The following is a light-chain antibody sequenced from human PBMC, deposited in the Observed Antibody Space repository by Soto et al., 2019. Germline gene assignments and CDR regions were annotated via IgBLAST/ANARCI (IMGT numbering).Light chain of an antibody. Sequence: IQLTQSPSSLSASVGDSGTITCRASQGISSFLAWYQQKPGKAPKLLIYAASTLQSGVPSRFSGSGSGTDFTLTISSLRPEDFATYFCQQLNSYPITFGQGTRLEIK. CDR3: QQLNSYPIT. V-gene: IGKV1-9*01. J-gene: IGKJ5*01. CDR1: QGISSF. CDR2: AAS.